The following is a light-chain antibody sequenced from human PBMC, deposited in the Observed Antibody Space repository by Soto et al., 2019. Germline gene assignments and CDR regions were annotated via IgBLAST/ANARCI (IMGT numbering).Light chain of an antibody. Sequence: QSVVTQPPSVSGSPGQSVTISCTGTSSDVGGYDYVSWYQQHPGKAPKLLIYDVTKRPSGVPDRFSGSKSGNTASLTISGLQAEDEADFFCCSYGGSFPYVFGTGTKVTVL. CDR3: CSYGGSFPYV. CDR2: DVT. V-gene: IGLV2-11*01. CDR1: SSDVGGYDY. J-gene: IGLJ1*01.